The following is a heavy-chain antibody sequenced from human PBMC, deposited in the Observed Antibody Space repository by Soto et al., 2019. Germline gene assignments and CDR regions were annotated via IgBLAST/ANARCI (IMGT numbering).Heavy chain of an antibody. CDR1: GGTFGSYA. CDR2: IIPIFGTA. Sequence: SVKVSCKASGGTFGSYAISWVRQAPGQGLEWMGGIIPIFGTANYAQKFQGRVTITADESTSTAYMELSSLRSEDTAVYYCARDIRLSLALYGMDVWGQGTTVTVS. D-gene: IGHD2-21*01. CDR3: ARDIRLSLALYGMDV. J-gene: IGHJ6*02. V-gene: IGHV1-69*13.